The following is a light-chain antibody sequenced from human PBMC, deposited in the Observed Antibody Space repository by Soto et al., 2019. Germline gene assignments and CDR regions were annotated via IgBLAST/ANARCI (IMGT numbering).Light chain of an antibody. CDR2: QVT. Sequence: QSVLTQPASVSGSLGQSITISCTGTTRDIAGYNYISWYQQLPGKAPKLMIYQVTIRPSGISNRFSGSKSGNTASLTISGLQAEDEADCYCTSFSSSTSLYVFGTGPKVTVL. J-gene: IGLJ1*01. CDR1: TRDIAGYNY. CDR3: TSFSSSTSLYV. V-gene: IGLV2-14*01.